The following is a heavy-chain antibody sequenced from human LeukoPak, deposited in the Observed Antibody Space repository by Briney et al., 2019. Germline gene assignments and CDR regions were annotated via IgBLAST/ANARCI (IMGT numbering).Heavy chain of an antibody. CDR3: ARRPSYFGELPFDP. V-gene: IGHV4-59*08. CDR1: GGSISGYY. CDR2: IYYTGST. D-gene: IGHD3-10*01. Sequence: SETLSLTCTVSGGSISGYYWSWIRQPPGKRLEWIGYIYYTGSTNYNPSLKRRVTISVDTSKNQFSLKLNSVTAADTAVYYCARRPSYFGELPFDPWGQGTLVTVSS. J-gene: IGHJ5*02.